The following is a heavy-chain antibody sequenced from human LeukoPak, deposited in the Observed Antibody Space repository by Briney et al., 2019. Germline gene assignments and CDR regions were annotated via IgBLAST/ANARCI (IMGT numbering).Heavy chain of an antibody. Sequence: SETLSLTCTVSGGSISRYYWSSIRQPPAKVLEWIGYIYYSGSTNYNHSLKSRVTISVNTSKNQFSLKLSSVTAADTAVYYCARGKQWLAFDYWGQGTLVTVSS. CDR3: ARGKQWLAFDY. CDR2: IYYSGST. V-gene: IGHV4-59*01. D-gene: IGHD6-19*01. CDR1: GGSISRYY. J-gene: IGHJ4*02.